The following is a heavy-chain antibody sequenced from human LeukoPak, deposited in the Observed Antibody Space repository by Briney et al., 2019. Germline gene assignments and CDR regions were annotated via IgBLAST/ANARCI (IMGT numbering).Heavy chain of an antibody. J-gene: IGHJ1*01. D-gene: IGHD3-22*01. Sequence: SVTVSCKASGGTFSSYAISWVRQAPGQGLEWMGGIIPIFGTANYAQKFQGRVTITADESTSTAYMELSSLRSEDTAVYYCASYYYDSSGYYSPAEYFQHWGQGTLVTVSS. CDR3: ASYYYDSSGYYSPAEYFQH. CDR2: IIPIFGTA. V-gene: IGHV1-69*13. CDR1: GGTFSSYA.